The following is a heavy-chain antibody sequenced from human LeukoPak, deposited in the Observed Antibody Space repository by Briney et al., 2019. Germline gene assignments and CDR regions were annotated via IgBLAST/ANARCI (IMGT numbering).Heavy chain of an antibody. CDR1: GGSFSGYY. CDR3: ARGLLRYYGSGNQRYYYYYMDV. Sequence: PSETLSLTCAVYGGSFSGYYWSWIRQPPGKGLEWIGEINHSGSTNYNPSLKSRVTISVDTSKSQFSLKLSSVTAADTAVYYCARGLLRYYGSGNQRYYYYYMDVWGKGTTVTVSS. V-gene: IGHV4-34*01. D-gene: IGHD3-10*01. J-gene: IGHJ6*03. CDR2: INHSGST.